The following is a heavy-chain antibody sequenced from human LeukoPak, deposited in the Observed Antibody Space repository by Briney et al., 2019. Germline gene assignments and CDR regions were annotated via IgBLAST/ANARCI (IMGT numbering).Heavy chain of an antibody. D-gene: IGHD2-21*02. Sequence: PGRSLRLSCAASGFTFSSYGMHWVRQAPGKGLEWVTVISYDGSQKYYADSVKGRFTISRDNSKNTLYLQMNSLRAEDTAVYYCAKDIIRVVTAINLDAFDIWGQGTMVTVSS. CDR3: AKDIIRVVTAINLDAFDI. CDR2: ISYDGSQK. CDR1: GFTFSSYG. J-gene: IGHJ3*02. V-gene: IGHV3-30*18.